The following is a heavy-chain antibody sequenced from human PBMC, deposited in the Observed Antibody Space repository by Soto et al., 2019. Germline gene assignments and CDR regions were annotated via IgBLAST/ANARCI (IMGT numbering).Heavy chain of an antibody. CDR3: ARGSRHGYDFWGPRGSHGVDV. V-gene: IGHV3-33*01. CDR2: IWYDGSNK. D-gene: IGHD3-3*01. J-gene: IGHJ6*02. Sequence: GGSLRLSCAASGFTFSSHGMHWVRQAPGKGLEWVAVIWYDGSNKYYADSVKGRFTISRDNSKNTLYLQMNSLRAEDTAVYYCARGSRHGYDFWGPRGSHGVDVWGQGTTVTVSS. CDR1: GFTFSSHG.